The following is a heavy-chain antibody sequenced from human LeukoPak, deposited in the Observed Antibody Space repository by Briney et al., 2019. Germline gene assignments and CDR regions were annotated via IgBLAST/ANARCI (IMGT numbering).Heavy chain of an antibody. J-gene: IGHJ6*03. CDR2: ISAYNGNT. CDR3: AREVLIAAAGNGGIYCYYYYMDV. CDR1: GYTFTSYG. V-gene: IGHV1-18*01. D-gene: IGHD6-13*01. Sequence: ASVKVSCKASGYTFTSYGISWVRQAPGQGLEWMGWISAYNGNTNYAQKLQGRVTMTTDTSTSTAYMELRSLRSDDTAGYYLAREVLIAAAGNGGIYCYYYYMDVLGKGTTVTVSS.